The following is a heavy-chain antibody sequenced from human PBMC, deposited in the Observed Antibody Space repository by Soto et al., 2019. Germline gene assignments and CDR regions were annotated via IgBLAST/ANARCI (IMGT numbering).Heavy chain of an antibody. J-gene: IGHJ4*02. D-gene: IGHD6-19*01. Sequence: ASVKVSCKASGYTFTSYGISGVRQAPGQGLEGMGWISAYNGNTNYAQKLQGRVTMTTDTSTSTAYMELRSLRSDDTAVYYCARVLSGWDTIDYWGQGTLVTVSS. CDR1: GYTFTSYG. V-gene: IGHV1-18*01. CDR2: ISAYNGNT. CDR3: ARVLSGWDTIDY.